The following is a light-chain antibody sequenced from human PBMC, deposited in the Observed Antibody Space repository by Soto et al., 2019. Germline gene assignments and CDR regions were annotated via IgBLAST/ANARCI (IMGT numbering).Light chain of an antibody. CDR1: QSVDSSY. CDR3: QLYGASSFT. V-gene: IGKV3-20*01. CDR2: ATS. Sequence: IVLTQSPGTLSLSPGERATLSCRASQSVDSSYLSWYQHKPGQAPRLLIYATSSRATGIPDRFSGSGSGTDFTLTISRLEPEDFAVYYCQLYGASSFTFGQGTNLEIK. J-gene: IGKJ2*01.